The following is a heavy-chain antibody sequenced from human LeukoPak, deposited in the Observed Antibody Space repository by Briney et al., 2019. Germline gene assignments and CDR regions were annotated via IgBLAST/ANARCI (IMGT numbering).Heavy chain of an antibody. CDR2: IYTSEKT. Sequence: SETLSLTCSVSGASISSSYWSWIRQAAGKGLEWIGRIYTSEKTKYNPLLKSRATMSVDTSRNQFSLKLTSVTAADTAVYYCARGTLGATTFDYWGQGTLVTVSS. D-gene: IGHD1-26*01. J-gene: IGHJ4*02. CDR1: GASISSSY. V-gene: IGHV4-4*07. CDR3: ARGTLGATTFDY.